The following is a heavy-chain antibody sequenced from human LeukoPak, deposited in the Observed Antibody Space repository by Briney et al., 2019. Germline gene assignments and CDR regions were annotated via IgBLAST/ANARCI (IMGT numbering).Heavy chain of an antibody. CDR1: GFTVGSNY. V-gene: IGHV3-53*01. CDR3: ARGGSYLSAFDI. J-gene: IGHJ3*02. D-gene: IGHD1-26*01. CDR2: IYSGGST. Sequence: GGSLRLSCAASGFTVGSNYMSWVRQAPGKGLEWVSIIYSGGSTFYADSVKGRFTISRDNSKNTLYLQMNSLRAEDTAVYYCARGGSYLSAFDIWGQGAMVTVSS.